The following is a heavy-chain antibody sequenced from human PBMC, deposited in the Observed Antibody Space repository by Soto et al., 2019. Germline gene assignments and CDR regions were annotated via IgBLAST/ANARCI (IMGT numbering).Heavy chain of an antibody. CDR3: ARATGYYNTSGSDS. V-gene: IGHV3-11*06. CDR1: GFTFSDYY. D-gene: IGHD3-22*01. Sequence: GGSLRLSCAASGFTFSDYYMSWIRQAPGKGLEWISYISSNSNYKNHADSVRGRFTISRDNARNSLYLQMNGLRAEDTAVYYCARATGYYNTSGSDSWGQGTLVTVSS. J-gene: IGHJ4*02. CDR2: ISSNSNYK.